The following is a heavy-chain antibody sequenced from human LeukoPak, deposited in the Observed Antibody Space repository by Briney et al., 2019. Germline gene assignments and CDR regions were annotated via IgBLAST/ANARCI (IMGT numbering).Heavy chain of an antibody. J-gene: IGHJ4*02. CDR1: GFTFSSYS. CDR2: ISSSSSYI. D-gene: IGHD2-2*02. Sequence: GGSLRLSCAASGFTFSSYSMNWVRQASGKGLEWVSSISSSSSYIYYADSVKGRFTISRDNAKNSLYLQMNSLRAEDTAVYYCAREGYCSSTSCYTGGDYWGQGTLVTVSS. V-gene: IGHV3-21*01. CDR3: AREGYCSSTSCYTGGDY.